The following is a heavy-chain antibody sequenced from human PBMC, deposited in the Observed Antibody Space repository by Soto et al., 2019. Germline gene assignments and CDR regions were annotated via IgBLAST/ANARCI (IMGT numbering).Heavy chain of an antibody. D-gene: IGHD2-2*01. J-gene: IGHJ6*02. CDR3: ATGVRCSSTSCYLDYYYGMDV. V-gene: IGHV1-24*01. Sequence: ASVNVSCKVSGYTLTELSMHWVRQAPGKGLEWMGGFDPEDGETIYAQKFQGRVTMTEDTSTDTAYMELSSLRSEDTAVYYCATGVRCSSTSCYLDYYYGMDVWGQGTTVTVSS. CDR2: FDPEDGET. CDR1: GYTLTELS.